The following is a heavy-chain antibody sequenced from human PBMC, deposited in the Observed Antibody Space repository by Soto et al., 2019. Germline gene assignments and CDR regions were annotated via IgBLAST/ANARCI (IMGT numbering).Heavy chain of an antibody. D-gene: IGHD6-13*01. CDR2: ISYDGGKK. CDR3: AREGQPAAGTTPHN. Sequence: GRSQRHGSTAFWFPCGSLGVHLIIQEPGKGLEWVAVISYDGGKKYYADSVKGRFTISRDNSQNTLYVEMTSPSAEDTAVYYCAREGQPAAGTTPHNWGPGTPGT. V-gene: IGHV3-30*03. CDR1: WFPCGSLG. J-gene: IGHJ4*02.